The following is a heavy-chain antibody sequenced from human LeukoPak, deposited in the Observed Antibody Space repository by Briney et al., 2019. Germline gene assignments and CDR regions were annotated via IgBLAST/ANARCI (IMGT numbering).Heavy chain of an antibody. CDR2: ISGSSSYI. V-gene: IGHV3-21*01. Sequence: GGSLRLSCAASGFTFSSYSMNWVRQAPGKGLEWVSSISGSSSYIYYADSVKGRFTISRDNAKNSLYLQMNSLRAEDTAVYYCARGGSVWRFDPWGQGTLVTVSS. CDR1: GFTFSSYS. D-gene: IGHD2-8*01. CDR3: ARGGSVWRFDP. J-gene: IGHJ5*02.